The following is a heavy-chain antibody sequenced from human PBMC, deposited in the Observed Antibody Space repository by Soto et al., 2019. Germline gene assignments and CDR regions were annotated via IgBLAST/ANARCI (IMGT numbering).Heavy chain of an antibody. Sequence: GASVNGDCKASGYTFTGYHMHWVRQAPGQGLEWMGWINPNSGGTNYAQKFQGRVTMTRDTSISTAYMELSRLRSDDTAAYYCARDGGYCSSTSCYTGIFAFDIWGQGTMVTVSS. CDR2: INPNSGGT. CDR1: GYTFTGYH. CDR3: ARDGGYCSSTSCYTGIFAFDI. V-gene: IGHV1-2*02. D-gene: IGHD2-2*02. J-gene: IGHJ3*02.